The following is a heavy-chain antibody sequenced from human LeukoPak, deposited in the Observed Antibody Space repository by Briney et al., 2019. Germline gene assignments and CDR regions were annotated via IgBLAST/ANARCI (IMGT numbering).Heavy chain of an antibody. CDR3: VRMAAAIPAS. V-gene: IGHV6-1*01. Sequence: SQTLSLTCDISGDSVSSNSAAWNWIRQSPSRGLEWLGRTYYRSKWYNGYAVSVKSRIIISPDTSKNQFSLQLNSVAPEDTAVYYCVRMAAAIPASWGQGTLVTVSS. CDR1: GDSVSSNSAA. J-gene: IGHJ5*02. CDR2: TYYRSKWYN. D-gene: IGHD5-24*01.